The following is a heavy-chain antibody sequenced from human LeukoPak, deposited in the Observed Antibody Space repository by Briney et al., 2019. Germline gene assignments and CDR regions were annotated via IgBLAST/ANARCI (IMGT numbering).Heavy chain of an antibody. J-gene: IGHJ4*02. CDR1: GGSFSGYY. CDR2: IKKDGSEE. CDR3: ARFYDTGWYGHFDY. Sequence: LTCAVYGGSFSGYYWSWIRQPPGKGLEWVANIKKDGSEEYYVDSVKGRFTITRDNAQNSLYLQMNSLTAEDTAVYYCARFYDTGWYGHFDYWGQGALVAVSS. V-gene: IGHV3-7*01. D-gene: IGHD6-19*01.